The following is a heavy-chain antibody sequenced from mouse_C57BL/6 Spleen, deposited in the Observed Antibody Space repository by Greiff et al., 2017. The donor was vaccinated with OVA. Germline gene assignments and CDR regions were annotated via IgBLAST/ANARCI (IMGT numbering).Heavy chain of an antibody. CDR1: GFSFNTYA. V-gene: IGHV10-1*01. CDR3: VRHSDSYYAMDY. CDR2: IRSKSNNYAT. Sequence: EVKLMESGGGLVQPKGSLKLSCAASGFSFNTYAMNWVRQAPGKGLEWVARIRSKSNNYATYYADSVKDRFTISRDDSESMLYLQMNNLKTEDTAMYYCVRHSDSYYAMDYWGQGTSVTVSS. J-gene: IGHJ4*01.